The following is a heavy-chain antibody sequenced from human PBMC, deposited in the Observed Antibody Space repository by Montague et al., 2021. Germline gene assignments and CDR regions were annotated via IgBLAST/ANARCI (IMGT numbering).Heavy chain of an antibody. Sequence: SLRLSCAASGFTFDDYAMHWVRQAPGKGLEWVSGISWNSGSIGYADSVKGRFTISRDNANNSLYLQMNSLRAEDTAVYYCAREIPGGSYAMDVWGRGTTVTVSS. D-gene: IGHD3-16*01. J-gene: IGHJ6*02. CDR3: AREIPGGSYAMDV. CDR1: GFTFDDYA. V-gene: IGHV3-9*01. CDR2: ISWNSGSI.